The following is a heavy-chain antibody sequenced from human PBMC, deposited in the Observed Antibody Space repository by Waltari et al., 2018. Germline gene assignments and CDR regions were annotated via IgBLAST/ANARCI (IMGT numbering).Heavy chain of an antibody. CDR3: ARTSGTYYGFWSGSLTEPNYFGLDV. Sequence: EVQLVQSGPEVKKPGESLKISCKGSGYNFATYWIGWVRQMPGQGLEWVGIIYPGDSETRYSPSFRGQVTISVDKSISTAYLQWSNLRAWDTAMYYCARTSGTYYGFWSGSLTEPNYFGLDVWGQGTTVTVSS. CDR1: GYNFATYW. D-gene: IGHD3-3*01. J-gene: IGHJ6*02. V-gene: IGHV5-51*01. CDR2: IYPGDSET.